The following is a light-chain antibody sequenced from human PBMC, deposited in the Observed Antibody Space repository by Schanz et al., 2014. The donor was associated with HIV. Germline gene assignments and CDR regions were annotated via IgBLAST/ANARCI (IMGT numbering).Light chain of an antibody. CDR1: QGIDNY. V-gene: IGKV1-9*01. CDR3: QQYSSYSPT. CDR2: AAS. Sequence: IQLTQSPSSLSASVGDRVTITCRASQGIDNYLAWCHQKPGKPPKLLIYAASTLQSGVPSRFSGSGSGTDFTLTISNLQPEDFATYYCQQYSSYSPTFGQGTKVEV. J-gene: IGKJ1*01.